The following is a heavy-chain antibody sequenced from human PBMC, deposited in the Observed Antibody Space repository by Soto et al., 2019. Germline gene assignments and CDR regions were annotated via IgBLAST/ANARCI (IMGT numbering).Heavy chain of an antibody. CDR3: ARDGCSSISCNYVDYVVDY. CDR2: IYYDGSNK. D-gene: IGHD2-2*01. V-gene: IGHV3-33*01. Sequence: QVQLVESGGGVVQPGRSLRLSCAASGFTFSQNAMHWVRQAPGKGLEWVAVIYYDGSNKYYADSVKGRFTISRDNSKNMRYLQMNSLRAEDTAVYYCARDGCSSISCNYVDYVVDYWGQGTLVTVSS. J-gene: IGHJ4*02. CDR1: GFTFSQNA.